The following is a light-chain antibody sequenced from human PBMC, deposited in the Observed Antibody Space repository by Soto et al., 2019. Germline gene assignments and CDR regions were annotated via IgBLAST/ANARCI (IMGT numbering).Light chain of an antibody. J-gene: IGLJ1*01. V-gene: IGLV2-14*01. CDR1: SSDIGGHHF. CDR3: SSYTSSRLYV. Sequence: QSALTQPASVSGSPGQSITISCTGTSSDIGGHHFVSWYQQQSGKAPTRVIYEVTDRPSGVSDRFSGSKSGHTASLTISGLQPEDAADYYRSSYTSSRLYVFGTRTKVTVL. CDR2: EVT.